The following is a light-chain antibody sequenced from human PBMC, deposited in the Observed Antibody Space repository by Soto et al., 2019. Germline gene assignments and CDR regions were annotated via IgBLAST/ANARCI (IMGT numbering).Light chain of an antibody. CDR3: QQYNSYSPT. CDR2: DAS. J-gene: IGKJ1*01. Sequence: DIQMTQSPSTLSASVGDRVTITCRASQSISSWLAWYQQKPGKAPKRLIYDASSLESGVPSRFSSSGSETEFPLTISSQQPDDFATYYCQQYNSYSPTFGQGTKVEIK. CDR1: QSISSW. V-gene: IGKV1-5*01.